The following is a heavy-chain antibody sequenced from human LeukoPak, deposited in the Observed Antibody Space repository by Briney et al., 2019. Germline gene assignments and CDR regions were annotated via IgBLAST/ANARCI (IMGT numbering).Heavy chain of an antibody. V-gene: IGHV4-59*01. J-gene: IGHJ6*03. CDR3: ARESHFDFLTTNLRGASAPGYYVDV. Sequence: SETLSLTCTVSGGSISSYYWSWIRQSPGKGLECIGYIHYTGSTNYNPSLKSRVTISVETSKNQFSLKLKSVTAADTAVYHCARESHFDFLTTNLRGASAPGYYVDVWGKGTTVTVSS. CDR2: IHYTGST. CDR1: GGSISSYY. D-gene: IGHD3-9*01.